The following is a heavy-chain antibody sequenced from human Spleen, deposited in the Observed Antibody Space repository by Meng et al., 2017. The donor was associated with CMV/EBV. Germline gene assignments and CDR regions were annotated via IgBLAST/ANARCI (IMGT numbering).Heavy chain of an antibody. CDR1: GGSFSGYY. Sequence: GGSFSGYYWSWIRQPPGKGLEWIGEINHSGSTNCNPSLKSRVTISVDTSKNQFSLKLSSVTAADTAVYYCARGGARGYSYGYGLPSYWGQGTLVTVSS. D-gene: IGHD5-18*01. J-gene: IGHJ4*02. CDR3: ARGGARGYSYGYGLPSY. V-gene: IGHV4-34*01. CDR2: INHSGST.